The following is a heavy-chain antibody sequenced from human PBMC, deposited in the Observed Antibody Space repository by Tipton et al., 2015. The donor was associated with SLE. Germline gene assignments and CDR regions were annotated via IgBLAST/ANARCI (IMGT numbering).Heavy chain of an antibody. D-gene: IGHD6-19*01. Sequence: TLSLTCTVSGGSISSSSYYWGWIRQPPGKGLEWIGYIYYSGSTNYNPSLKSRVTISVDTSKNQFSLKLSSVTAADTAVYYCARTSSGWYYFDYWGQGTLVTGSS. CDR2: IYYSGST. J-gene: IGHJ4*02. V-gene: IGHV4-61*05. CDR1: GGSISSSSYY. CDR3: ARTSSGWYYFDY.